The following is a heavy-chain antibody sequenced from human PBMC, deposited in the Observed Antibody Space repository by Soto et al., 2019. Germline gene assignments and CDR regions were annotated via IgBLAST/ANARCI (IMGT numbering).Heavy chain of an antibody. CDR3: AKGRNGVDV. CDR2: ISENGDAT. J-gene: IGHJ6*02. CDR1: GFTFGSYA. Sequence: GGSLRLSCAASGFTFGSYAMTWVRQAPGKGLEWVSAISENGDATHYADSVKGRFIISRDNSQNTLYLHMNSLRAEDTAVFYCAKGRNGVDVWGQGTTVTVSS. V-gene: IGHV3-23*01.